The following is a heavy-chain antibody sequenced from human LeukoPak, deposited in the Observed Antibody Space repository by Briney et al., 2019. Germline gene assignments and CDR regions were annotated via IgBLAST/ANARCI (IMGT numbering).Heavy chain of an antibody. V-gene: IGHV1-69*01. J-gene: IGHJ3*02. CDR1: GGTFSSYT. CDR3: ARMAGGWALAFDI. Sequence: GSSVKVSCKASGGTFSSYTISWVRQAPGQGLEWMGGIIPIFGTANYAQKFQGRVTITADESTSTAYMELSSLRSEDTAVYYCARMAGGWALAFDIWGQGTMVTVSS. D-gene: IGHD5-24*01. CDR2: IIPIFGTA.